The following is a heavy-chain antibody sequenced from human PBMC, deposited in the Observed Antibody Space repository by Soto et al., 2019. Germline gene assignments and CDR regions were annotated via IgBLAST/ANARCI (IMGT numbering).Heavy chain of an antibody. CDR2: IYYSGST. CDR3: ARDLPPSGMDV. J-gene: IGHJ6*02. Sequence: PSETLSLTCTVSGGSISSYYWSWIRQPPGKGLGWIGYIYYSGSTNYNPYLKSRVTISVDTSKNQFSLKLSSVTAADTAVYYCARDLPPSGMDVWGQGTTVTVSS. V-gene: IGHV4-59*01. CDR1: GGSISSYY.